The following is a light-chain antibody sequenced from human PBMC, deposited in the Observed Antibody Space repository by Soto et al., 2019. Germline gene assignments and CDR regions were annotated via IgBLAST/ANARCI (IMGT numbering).Light chain of an antibody. Sequence: QSALTQPASVSESPGQSITISCTGTSSDVGGYNYVSWYQQHPGKAPKLMIYEVSNRPSGVSNRLSGSKSGNTASLTISGLQAEDEANYYCSSYTSSSTLLFGAGTKLTVL. J-gene: IGLJ2*01. V-gene: IGLV2-14*01. CDR3: SSYTSSSTLL. CDR1: SSDVGGYNY. CDR2: EVS.